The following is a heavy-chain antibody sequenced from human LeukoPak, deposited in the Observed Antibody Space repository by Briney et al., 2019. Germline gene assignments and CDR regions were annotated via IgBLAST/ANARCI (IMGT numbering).Heavy chain of an antibody. CDR2: MSYDGGEK. CDR1: GSFSGHL. D-gene: IGHD2/OR15-2a*01. CDR3: AREGDRHFTFDY. J-gene: IGHJ4*02. Sequence: PGRSLRLSCAASGSFSGHLLHWVRQAAGKGLEWVAGMSYDGGEKYYADSVRGRFAISRDNSKNTVYLEMNSLRPEDAAVYYCAREGDRHFTFDYWGRGTLVTVSS. V-gene: IGHV3-30*01.